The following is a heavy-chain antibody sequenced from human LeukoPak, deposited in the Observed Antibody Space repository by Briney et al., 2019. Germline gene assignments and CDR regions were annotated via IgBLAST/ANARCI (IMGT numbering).Heavy chain of an antibody. V-gene: IGHV4-34*01. CDR3: ARRNPPKDSR. CDR2: INHSGST. J-gene: IGHJ6*02. Sequence: SETLSLTCAVYGGSFSGYYWSWIRQPPGKGLEWIGEINHSGSTSYNPSLKSRVTISVDTSKNQFSLKLSSVTAADTAVYYCARRNPPKDSRWGQGTTVTVSS. CDR1: GGSFSGYY. D-gene: IGHD1-14*01.